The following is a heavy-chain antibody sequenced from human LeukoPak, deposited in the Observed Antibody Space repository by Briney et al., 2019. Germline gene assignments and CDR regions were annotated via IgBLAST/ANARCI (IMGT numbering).Heavy chain of an antibody. V-gene: IGHV4-39*01. J-gene: IGHJ4*02. Sequence: SETLSLTCTVSGGSISSRNYYWGWIRQPPGKGLEWIGSIYYSGSTYYNPSLKSRVSISVDTSKNQFSLRLSSVTAADTAVYYCATLIAGYCRSTTCVIFDYWGQGTLVSVSS. D-gene: IGHD2-2*01. CDR3: ATLIAGYCRSTTCVIFDY. CDR1: GGSISSRNYY. CDR2: IYYSGST.